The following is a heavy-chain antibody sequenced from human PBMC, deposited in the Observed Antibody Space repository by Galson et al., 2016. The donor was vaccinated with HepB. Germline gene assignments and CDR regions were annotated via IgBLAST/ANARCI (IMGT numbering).Heavy chain of an antibody. CDR2: IYWDADK. J-gene: IGHJ4*02. D-gene: IGHD5-18*01. Sequence: PALVKPTQTLTLTCTFSGFSLGSSGVGVGWIRQPPGKALEWLATIYWDADKRYSPSPKSRVPLTKDTPRNQVFLTMTNVDPVDTATYYCVHLASGYTYVDYWGQGTLVAVSS. CDR1: GFSLGSSGVG. V-gene: IGHV2-5*02. CDR3: VHLASGYTYVDY.